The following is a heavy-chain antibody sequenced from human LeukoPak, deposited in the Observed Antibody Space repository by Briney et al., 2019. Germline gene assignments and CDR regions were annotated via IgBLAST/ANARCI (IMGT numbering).Heavy chain of an antibody. J-gene: IGHJ6*03. CDR1: GGSISSYY. D-gene: IGHD1-7*01. CDR3: ARRNWTYSGGYYYYMDV. V-gene: IGHV4-4*09. Sequence: PSETLSLTCTVSGGSISSYYWSWIRQSPGKGLEWIGYIYTSGSTDYNPSLKSRVTISVDTSKSQFSLKLSSVTAADTAVYYCARRNWTYSGGYYYYMDVRGKGTTVTVS. CDR2: IYTSGST.